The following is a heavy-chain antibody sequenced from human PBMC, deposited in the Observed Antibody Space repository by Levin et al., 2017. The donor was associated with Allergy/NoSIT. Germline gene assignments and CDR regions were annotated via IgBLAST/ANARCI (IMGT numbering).Heavy chain of an antibody. Sequence: GGSLRLSCAASGFTFSSYAMHWVRQAPGKGLEWVAVISYDGSNKYYADSVKGRFAISRDNSKNTLYLQMNSLRAEDTAVYYCARVGSSGYYPIDYWGQGTLVTVSS. CDR2: ISYDGSNK. D-gene: IGHD3-22*01. J-gene: IGHJ4*02. CDR3: ARVGSSGYYPIDY. V-gene: IGHV3-30*09. CDR1: GFTFSSYA.